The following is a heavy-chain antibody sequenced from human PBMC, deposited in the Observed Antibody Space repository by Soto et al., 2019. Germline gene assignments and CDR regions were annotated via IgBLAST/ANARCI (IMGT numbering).Heavy chain of an antibody. J-gene: IGHJ4*02. Sequence: GGSLRLSCAASGFTFSRYAVSWVRQAPGKGLVWVSRIYFDGITTNYADSVKGRLTVSRDNAKNTVYLHVNTLRDEDTAVYYCARGAAMGVDYWGQGTLVTLYS. V-gene: IGHV3-74*01. CDR1: GFTFSRYA. CDR3: ARGAAMGVDY. D-gene: IGHD1-26*01. CDR2: IYFDGITT.